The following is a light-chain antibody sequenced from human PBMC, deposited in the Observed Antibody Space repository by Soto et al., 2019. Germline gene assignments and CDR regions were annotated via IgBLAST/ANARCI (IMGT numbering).Light chain of an antibody. Sequence: EIVLTQSPATLSLSPGERATLSCRTSQSVGSYLAWYQQKPGQAPRLLIYDASNRATGIPGRFSGSGSGTDFTLTISILEPDDRGVYYGQQRTDFTFGGGTKVEIK. CDR3: QQRTDFT. V-gene: IGKV3-11*01. J-gene: IGKJ4*01. CDR2: DAS. CDR1: QSVGSY.